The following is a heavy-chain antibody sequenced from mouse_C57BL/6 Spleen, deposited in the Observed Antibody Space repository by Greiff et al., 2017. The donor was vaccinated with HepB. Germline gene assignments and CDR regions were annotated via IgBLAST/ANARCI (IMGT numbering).Heavy chain of an antibody. D-gene: IGHD4-1*01. CDR3: ARKETAGFAY. J-gene: IGHJ3*01. V-gene: IGHV1-69*01. Sequence: VQLQQPGAELVMPGASVKLSCKASGYTFTSYWMHWVKQRPGQGLEWIGEIDPSDSYTNYNQKFKGKSTLTVDKSSSTAYMQLSSLTSEDSAVYYCARKETAGFAYWGQGTLVTVSA. CDR2: IDPSDSYT. CDR1: GYTFTSYW.